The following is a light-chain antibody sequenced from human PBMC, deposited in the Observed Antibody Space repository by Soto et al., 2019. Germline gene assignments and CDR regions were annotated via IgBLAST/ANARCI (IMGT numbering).Light chain of an antibody. CDR1: QSVSRN. CDR2: GAS. Sequence: EVVLTQSPATLSVSPGDRATLSCRASQSVSRNLAWYQQKPGQAPRLLIYGASTRATGVPARLSGSGSATEFTLSISSLQSEEVGVYYCQQYGDWPPETFGQGTKLEI. V-gene: IGKV3-15*01. CDR3: QQYGDWPPET. J-gene: IGKJ2*01.